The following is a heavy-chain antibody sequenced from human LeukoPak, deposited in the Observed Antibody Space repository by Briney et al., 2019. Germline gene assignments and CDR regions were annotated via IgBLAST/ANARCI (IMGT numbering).Heavy chain of an antibody. V-gene: IGHV4-34*01. CDR2: INHSVST. D-gene: IGHD5-12*01. CDR3: ARVGGYSGYLNTYNWFDP. Sequence: PSETLSLTCAVYGGSFSGYYWSWIRQPPGKGLEWIGEINHSVSTNYNPSLKSRVTISVDTSKNQFSLKLSSVTAADTAVYYCARVGGYSGYLNTYNWFDPWGQGTLVTVSS. J-gene: IGHJ5*02. CDR1: GGSFSGYY.